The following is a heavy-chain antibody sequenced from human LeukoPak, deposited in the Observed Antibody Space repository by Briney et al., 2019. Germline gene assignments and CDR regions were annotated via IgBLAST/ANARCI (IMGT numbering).Heavy chain of an antibody. Sequence: GGSLRLSCVASGFTFSISWVTWVRQAPGKGLEWVANIDKHGSGKYYVDSVKGRFAISRDYASNPVFLQMDSLRAEDTSVYYCARDAGWGYYDLWGQGTPVTVSS. J-gene: IGHJ4*02. V-gene: IGHV3-7*01. CDR3: ARDAGWGYYDL. D-gene: IGHD1-26*01. CDR2: IDKHGSGK. CDR1: GFTFSISW.